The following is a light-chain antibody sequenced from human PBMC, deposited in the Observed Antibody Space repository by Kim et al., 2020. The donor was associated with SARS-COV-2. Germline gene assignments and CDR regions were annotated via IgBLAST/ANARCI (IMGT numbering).Light chain of an antibody. J-gene: IGLJ3*02. CDR3: QAWDSSTDWV. CDR2: QDS. V-gene: IGLV3-1*01. Sequence: SYELTQPPSVSVSPGQTASITCSGDKLGDKYAWWYQQKPGQSPVLVIYQDSKRPSGIPERFSGSNSGNTATLTISGAQAMDEADYYCQAWDSSTDWVFGGGTQLTVL. CDR1: KLGDKY.